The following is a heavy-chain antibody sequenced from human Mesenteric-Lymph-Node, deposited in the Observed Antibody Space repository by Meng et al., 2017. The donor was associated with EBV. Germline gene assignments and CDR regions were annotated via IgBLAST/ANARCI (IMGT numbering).Heavy chain of an antibody. D-gene: IGHD6-13*01. CDR1: GGSISSSSYY. CDR2: IFHSGSS. J-gene: IGHJ5*02. CDR3: ARRGIAAAVGRFDP. V-gene: IGHV4-39*01. Sequence: QLQLQESGPGLVKPSETLSLPCTVSGGSISSSSYYWGWIRQPPGKGLEWIGSIFHSGSSYYNPSLKSRVTISVDTSKNQFSLKLSSVTAADTAVYYCARRGIAAAVGRFDPWGQGTLVTVSS.